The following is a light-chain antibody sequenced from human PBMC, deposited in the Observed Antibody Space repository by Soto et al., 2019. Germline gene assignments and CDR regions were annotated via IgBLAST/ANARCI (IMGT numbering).Light chain of an antibody. CDR2: GAS. V-gene: IGKV3-20*01. CDR3: QQYGSSPT. CDR1: QSVSNNY. Sequence: IVLTQSPGTLSLSPAEIATLSFRASQSVSNNYLAWYQQKPGQAPRLLIYGASNRATGIPDRFSGSGSGTDFTLTISRLETEDFAVYYCQQYGSSPTFGEGTRLEIK. J-gene: IGKJ5*01.